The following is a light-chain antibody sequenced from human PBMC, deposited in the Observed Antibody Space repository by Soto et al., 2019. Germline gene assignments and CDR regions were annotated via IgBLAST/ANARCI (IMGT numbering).Light chain of an antibody. V-gene: IGKV3-11*01. Sequence: EIVLTQSPATLSLSPGERATLSGRASQSVGNILAWYQQKPGQPPRLLMYDASERATGIPARFSGSGSGTDFTLTISSLEPDDFAVYYCQQRSDWPLTFGGGTKVEIK. CDR3: QQRSDWPLT. J-gene: IGKJ4*01. CDR2: DAS. CDR1: QSVGNI.